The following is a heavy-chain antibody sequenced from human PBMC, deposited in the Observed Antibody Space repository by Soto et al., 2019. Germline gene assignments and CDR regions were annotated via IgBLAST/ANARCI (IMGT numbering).Heavy chain of an antibody. D-gene: IGHD6-19*01. CDR3: VQTTGWPGFDF. CDR1: GFAVSSKY. J-gene: IGHJ4*02. Sequence: EVQLVESGGGLIQPGGSLRRSGAASGFAVSSKYMTWVRQAPGKGLEWVSVIYGGGTTYYADSVKGRFTISRDTSKNTLYLQMNSLRAEDTAVYYCVQTTGWPGFDFWGQGTLVTVSS. CDR2: IYGGGTT. V-gene: IGHV3-53*01.